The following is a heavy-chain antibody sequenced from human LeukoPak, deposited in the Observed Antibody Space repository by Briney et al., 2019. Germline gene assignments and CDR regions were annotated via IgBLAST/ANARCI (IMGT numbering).Heavy chain of an antibody. CDR3: ARDSLYDDNGYYHYFDY. CDR1: GFSFSTYG. D-gene: IGHD3-22*01. Sequence: PGGSLRLSCAASGFSFSTYGMHSVRQAPGKGLEWVAMIWYDASGQHYADSVKGRFTISRDTSKNTLYLQMNSLRAEDTAVYFCARDSLYDDNGYYHYFDYWGQGTLVTVSS. J-gene: IGHJ4*02. V-gene: IGHV3-33*01. CDR2: IWYDASGQ.